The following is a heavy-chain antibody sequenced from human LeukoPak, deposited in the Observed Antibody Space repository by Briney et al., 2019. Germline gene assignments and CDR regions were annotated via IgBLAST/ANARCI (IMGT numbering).Heavy chain of an antibody. CDR3: ARDRAAGAYPWYFDY. CDR2: ISNSGTTM. CDR1: GFTFSDYY. D-gene: IGHD3-16*01. Sequence: PGGSLRLSCAASGFTFSDYYMSWIRQAPGKGLEWVSDISNSGTTMNYADSVKGRFTISRDNAKNSLYLQMNSLRAEDTAVYYCARDRAAGAYPWYFDYWGQGTLVTVSS. V-gene: IGHV3-11*04. J-gene: IGHJ4*02.